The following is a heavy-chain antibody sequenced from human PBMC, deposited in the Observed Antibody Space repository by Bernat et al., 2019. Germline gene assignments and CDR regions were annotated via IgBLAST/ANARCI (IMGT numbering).Heavy chain of an antibody. D-gene: IGHD1-26*01. V-gene: IGHV4-39*01. Sequence: QLQLQESGPGLVKPSETLSLTCTVSGGSISSSGYYWGWIRQPPGKGLEWIGSVYYSGSTYYNPSLKSRVTISVDTSKNKFSLKLSSVTAADTAVSYCRGYTGGYIFDSWGQGTLVTVSS. J-gene: IGHJ4*02. CDR2: VYYSGST. CDR3: RGYTGGYIFDS. CDR1: GGSISSSGYY.